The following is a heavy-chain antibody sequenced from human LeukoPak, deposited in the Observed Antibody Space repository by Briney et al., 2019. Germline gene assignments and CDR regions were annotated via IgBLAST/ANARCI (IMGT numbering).Heavy chain of an antibody. D-gene: IGHD3-22*01. CDR2: IYYSGST. CDR3: AMSYYYDSSGYPWYFDL. J-gene: IGHJ2*01. Sequence: PSETLSLTCTVSGGSISSSSYYWGWIRQPPGKGLEWIVSIYYSGSTYYNPSLKSRVTISVDTSKNQFSLKLSSVTAADTAVYYCAMSYYYDSSGYPWYFDLWGRGTLVTVSS. V-gene: IGHV4-39*01. CDR1: GGSISSSSYY.